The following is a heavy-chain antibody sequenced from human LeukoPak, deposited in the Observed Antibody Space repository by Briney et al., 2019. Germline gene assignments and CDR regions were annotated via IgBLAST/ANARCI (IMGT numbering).Heavy chain of an antibody. CDR2: INHSGST. CDR3: AGEVGRKRTDAFDI. V-gene: IGHV4-34*01. J-gene: IGHJ3*02. Sequence: GEINHSGSTNYNPSLKSRVTISVDTSKNQFSLKLSSVTAADTAVYYCAGEVGRKRTDAFDIWGQGTMVTVSS.